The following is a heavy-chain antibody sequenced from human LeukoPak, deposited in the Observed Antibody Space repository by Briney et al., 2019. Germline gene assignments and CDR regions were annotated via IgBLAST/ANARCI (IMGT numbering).Heavy chain of an antibody. CDR1: GLTVSSYS. Sequence: QAGGSLSLSCVASGLTVSSYSMNWVRQAPGKGLEWVSYISSSSTIYYADSVKGRFTISRANAKNSLDLQMNSLRDEDTAVYYCARALASGRSGFDYWGQGTLFTVSS. V-gene: IGHV3-48*02. D-gene: IGHD2-15*01. CDR2: ISSSSTI. J-gene: IGHJ4*02. CDR3: ARALASGRSGFDY.